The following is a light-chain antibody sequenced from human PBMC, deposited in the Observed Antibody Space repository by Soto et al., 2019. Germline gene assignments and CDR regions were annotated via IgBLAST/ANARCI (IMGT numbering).Light chain of an antibody. J-gene: IGKJ3*01. CDR1: QDIGNS. V-gene: IGKV1-33*01. CDR3: QKSDHLPL. CDR2: DAY. Sequence: DIQLTQSPSFVSASVVDRFTITCRDSQDIGNSLNWYQDKPGQPPKLVIYDAYNLETGVPSTFSGNGYGTDFTFTISSLRPEDIATYYCQKSDHLPLFGPGTKVDIK.